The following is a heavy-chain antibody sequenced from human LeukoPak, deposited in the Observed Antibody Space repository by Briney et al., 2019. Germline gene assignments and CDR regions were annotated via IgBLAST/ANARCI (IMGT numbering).Heavy chain of an antibody. CDR3: AKGLSYDSSGYYYLNY. D-gene: IGHD3-22*01. Sequence: TGGSLRLSCAASGFTFSSYAMSWVRQAPGKGLEWVSAISGSGGSTYYADSVKGRFTISRDNSKNTLYLQMNSLSAEDTAVYYCAKGLSYDSSGYYYLNYWGRGTLVTVSS. CDR2: ISGSGGST. J-gene: IGHJ4*02. V-gene: IGHV3-23*01. CDR1: GFTFSSYA.